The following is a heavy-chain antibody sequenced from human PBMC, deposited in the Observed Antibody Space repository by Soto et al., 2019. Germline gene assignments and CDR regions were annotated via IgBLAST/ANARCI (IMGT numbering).Heavy chain of an antibody. J-gene: IGHJ6*02. CDR1: GFTFRTYT. CDR2: IRGFSPYT. Sequence: GGSLRLSCISSGFTFRTYTMNWVRQAPGKGLEWVSGIRGFSPYTFYAESVKGRFTISRDNAKNSLYLQMNSLRAEDTAAYYCARDRGYDAHDYYYNAMDVWGQGTTVTVSS. D-gene: IGHD3-10*01. V-gene: IGHV3-21*01. CDR3: ARDRGYDAHDYYYNAMDV.